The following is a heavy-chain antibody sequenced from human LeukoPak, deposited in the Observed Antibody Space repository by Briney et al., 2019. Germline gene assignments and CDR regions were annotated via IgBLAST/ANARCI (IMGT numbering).Heavy chain of an antibody. CDR1: GGSICSYY. J-gene: IGHJ4*02. V-gene: IGHV4-4*07. D-gene: IGHD1-20*01. Sequence: SETLSLTCSVSGGSICSYYWSWIRQTAGKGLEWIGRIYSSGSTNYNPSLKSRVTMSVDMSKNQFSLKLSSVTAADTAVYYCASLRGDNWNYYDYWGQGILVTVSS. CDR2: IYSSGST. CDR3: ASLRGDNWNYYDY.